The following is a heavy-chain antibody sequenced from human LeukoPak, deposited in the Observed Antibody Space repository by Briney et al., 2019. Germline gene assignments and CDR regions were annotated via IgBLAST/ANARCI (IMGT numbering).Heavy chain of an antibody. Sequence: PGGSLRLSCEASGFTFSNSWMTWVRQTPGKGLEWVANIKTDGSEKYYVDSVKGRFTISRDNAKNSLYLQMNSLRAEDTAVYYCARDFKGSVLWFGERYYYYGMDVWGQGTTVTVSS. CDR3: ARDFKGSVLWFGERYYYYGMDV. CDR1: GFTFSNSW. V-gene: IGHV3-7*01. J-gene: IGHJ6*02. D-gene: IGHD3-10*01. CDR2: IKTDGSEK.